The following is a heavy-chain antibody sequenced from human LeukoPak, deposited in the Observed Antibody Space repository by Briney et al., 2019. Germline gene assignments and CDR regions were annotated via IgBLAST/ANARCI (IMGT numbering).Heavy chain of an antibody. V-gene: IGHV1-69*13. D-gene: IGHD2-2*01. CDR1: GGTFNSYA. CDR3: ARGGEGYCSSTSCYATLYYFDY. Sequence: SVKVSCKTSGGTFNSYAISWVRQAPGQGLEWMGGITAIFRTTNYAQKFQGRVTITADESTSTAYMELSSLRSEDTAVYYCARGGEGYCSSTSCYATLYYFDYWGQGTLVTVSS. J-gene: IGHJ4*02. CDR2: ITAIFRTT.